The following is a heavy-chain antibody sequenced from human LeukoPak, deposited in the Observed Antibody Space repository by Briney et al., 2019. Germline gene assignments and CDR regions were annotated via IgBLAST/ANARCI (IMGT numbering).Heavy chain of an antibody. V-gene: IGHV4-34*01. CDR2: INHSGST. J-gene: IGHJ6*02. D-gene: IGHD2-2*02. Sequence: SETLFLTCAVYGGSFSGYYWSWIRQPPGKGLEWIGEINHSGSTNYNPSLKSRVTISVDTSKNQFSLKLSSVTAADTAVYYCAXXXXXXXXPAAIKSIGMDVWGQGTTVTVSS. CDR3: AXXXXXXXXPAAIKSIGMDV. CDR1: GGSFSGYY.